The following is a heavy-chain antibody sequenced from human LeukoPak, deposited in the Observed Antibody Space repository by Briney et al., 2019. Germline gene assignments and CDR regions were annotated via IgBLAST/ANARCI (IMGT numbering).Heavy chain of an antibody. CDR2: VFYSGTT. D-gene: IGHD6-19*01. CDR1: GFTVSSNY. Sequence: GSLRLSCAASGFTVSSNYMSWIRQPPGKGLEWIGYVFYSGTTLYNPSVKSRVTMSVDTSKNQFSLKLSSVTAADTAVYYCARQWYSSGPIYYWGQGTLVTVSS. CDR3: ARQWYSSGPIYY. J-gene: IGHJ4*02. V-gene: IGHV4-59*08.